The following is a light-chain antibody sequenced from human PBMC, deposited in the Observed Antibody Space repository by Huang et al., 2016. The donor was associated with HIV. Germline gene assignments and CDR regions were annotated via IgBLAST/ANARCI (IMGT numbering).Light chain of an antibody. CDR1: HSVSSN. Sequence: ERVMTQSPATLSVAPGERVTLSCRASHSVSSNLAWYQQKPGQAPRLLIHGASTRATGIPGRFSGSGSGREFTLAISSRQSEDSGVYFCQQYDNWPLTFGQGTRLEIK. CDR2: GAS. CDR3: QQYDNWPLT. V-gene: IGKV3-15*01. J-gene: IGKJ5*01.